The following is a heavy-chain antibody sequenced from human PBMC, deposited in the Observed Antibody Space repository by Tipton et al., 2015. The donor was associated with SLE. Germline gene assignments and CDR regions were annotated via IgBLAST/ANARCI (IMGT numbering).Heavy chain of an antibody. CDR1: GGSISSGGYY. CDR2: TYYSGNT. V-gene: IGHV4-31*03. Sequence: TLSLTCTVSGGSISSGGYYRSWIRQHPGKGLEWIGYTYYSGNTYYNPSLKSRVTISVDTSENQFSLKLSSVTAADTAVYYCARDAKCPITSAEYFDLWGRGTQVTVSS. J-gene: IGHJ2*01. D-gene: IGHD5-12*01. CDR3: ARDAKCPITSAEYFDL.